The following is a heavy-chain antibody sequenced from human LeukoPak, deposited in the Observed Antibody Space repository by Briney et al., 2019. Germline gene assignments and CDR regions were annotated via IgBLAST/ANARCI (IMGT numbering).Heavy chain of an antibody. Sequence: ASVKVSCKASGYTFTSYDINWVRQATGQGLEWMGWMNPNSGNTGYAQKFQGRVTMTRNTSISTAYMELRSLRSDDTAVYYCARGDYYGSGSYYKKTVDYWGQGTLVTVSS. V-gene: IGHV1-8*01. CDR1: GYTFTSYD. J-gene: IGHJ4*02. D-gene: IGHD3-10*01. CDR3: ARGDYYGSGSYYKKTVDY. CDR2: MNPNSGNT.